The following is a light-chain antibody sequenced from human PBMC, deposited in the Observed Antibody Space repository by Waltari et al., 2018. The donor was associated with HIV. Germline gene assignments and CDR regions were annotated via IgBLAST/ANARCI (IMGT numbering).Light chain of an antibody. V-gene: IGKV1-39*01. CDR2: VAS. J-gene: IGKJ3*01. CDR1: QRISNY. Sequence: DIQMTQSPSSLSASVGDRVTTTCRATQRISNYLNWYQHKPGKAPKLLNSVASRLQSGVPSRLSGSGAGIDFTLTSSSLQPEEFATYYCQQSHTTPLPLGPGTRVDIK. CDR3: QQSHTTPLP.